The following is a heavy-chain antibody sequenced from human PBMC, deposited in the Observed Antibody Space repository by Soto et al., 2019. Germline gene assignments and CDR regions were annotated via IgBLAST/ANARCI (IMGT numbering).Heavy chain of an antibody. CDR3: ARGGDYGDYDLDV. Sequence: QVQLVQSGAEVKKPGSSVKVSCKASGGTFSSSTITWVRQAPGEGLEWMGRLNPLVGVPDYTQKLKGRVTITADKSTSTVYMELTSLRSEDTAVYYCARGGDYGDYDLDVWGQGTTVTVSS. V-gene: IGHV1-69*02. J-gene: IGHJ6*03. D-gene: IGHD4-17*01. CDR1: GGTFSSST. CDR2: LNPLVGVP.